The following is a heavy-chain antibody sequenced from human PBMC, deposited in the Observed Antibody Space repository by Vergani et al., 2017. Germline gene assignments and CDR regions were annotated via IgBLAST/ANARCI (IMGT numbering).Heavy chain of an antibody. CDR3: AHRPSDYDFCSGYYIGVWDNWFDP. D-gene: IGHD3-3*01. Sequence: QITLKESGPTLVKPTQTLTLTCTFSGFSLSTSGVGVGWIRQPPGKALEWLALIYWDDDKRYSPSLTSSLTITKDTSKNQVVLTMTNIDPVDTATYYCAHRPSDYDFCSGYYIGVWDNWFDPWGQGTLVTVSS. V-gene: IGHV2-5*02. CDR1: GFSLSTSGVG. CDR2: IYWDDDK. J-gene: IGHJ5*02.